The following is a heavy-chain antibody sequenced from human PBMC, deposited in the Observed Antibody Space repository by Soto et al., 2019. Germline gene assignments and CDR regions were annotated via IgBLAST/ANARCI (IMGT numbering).Heavy chain of an antibody. J-gene: IGHJ4*02. CDR1: GFTFSSYA. V-gene: IGHV3-23*01. CDR3: AKSPKKTTIKIHFDY. CDR2: ISGSGGST. Sequence: EVQLLESGGGLVQPRGSLRLSCAASGFTFSSYAMSWVRQAPGKGLEWVSAISGSGGSTYYADSVKGRFTISRDNSKNTLYLQMNSLRAEDTAVYYCAKSPKKTTIKIHFDYWGQGTLVTVSS. D-gene: IGHD4-4*01.